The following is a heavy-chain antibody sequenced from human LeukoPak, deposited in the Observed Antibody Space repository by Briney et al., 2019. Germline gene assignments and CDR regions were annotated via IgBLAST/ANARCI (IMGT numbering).Heavy chain of an antibody. Sequence: NPSETLSLTCSVSHGSISSGYYYWAWIRQPPGKRLEWIGSIYYSGNTYYNPSLKSRVTISGDTSRNQFSLKLRSVTAADTAVYYCARDRWMGSDRVFDSWGQGTLVTVSS. CDR2: IYYSGNT. CDR1: HGSISSGYYY. CDR3: ARDRWMGSDRVFDS. D-gene: IGHD4-23*01. V-gene: IGHV4-39*07. J-gene: IGHJ4*02.